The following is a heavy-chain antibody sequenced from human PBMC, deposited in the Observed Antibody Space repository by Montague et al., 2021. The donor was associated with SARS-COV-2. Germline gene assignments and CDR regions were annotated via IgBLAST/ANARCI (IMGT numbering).Heavy chain of an antibody. CDR3: AREFRIELWQTNWYFGL. V-gene: IGHV4-59*01. CDR1: GGSISSYY. D-gene: IGHD3-16*01. CDR2: IYYTGST. Sequence: SETLSLTCTVSGGSISSYYWTWIRQSPGKGLEWIGHIYYTGSTKNNPSLKSRVTTSLDTSKTQFSLKLKSVTAADTAVYYCAREFRIELWQTNWYFGLWGRGTLVTASS. J-gene: IGHJ2*01.